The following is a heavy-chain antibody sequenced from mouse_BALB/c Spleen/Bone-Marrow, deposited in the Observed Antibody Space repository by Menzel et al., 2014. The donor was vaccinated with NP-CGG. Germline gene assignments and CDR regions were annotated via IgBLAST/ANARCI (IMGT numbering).Heavy chain of an antibody. CDR3: ARLDVGGY. CDR1: GFTFSSFG. V-gene: IGHV5-17*02. Sequence: EVQRVESGGGLVQPGGSRKLSCAASGFTFSSFGMHWVRQAPEKGLEWVAYISDGSSTIYYAATVKGRFTIFRDNPKNTLFLQMTSLRSEDTAMYYCARLDVGGYWGQGTTLTVSS. J-gene: IGHJ2*01. CDR2: ISDGSSTI.